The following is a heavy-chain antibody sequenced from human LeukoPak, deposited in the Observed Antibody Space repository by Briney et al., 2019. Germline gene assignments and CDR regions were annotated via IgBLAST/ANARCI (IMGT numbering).Heavy chain of an antibody. V-gene: IGHV1-2*06. CDR1: GYTFTGYY. D-gene: IGHD2-2*01. CDR2: INPNTGST. Sequence: ASVKVSCKATGYTFTGYYIHWLRQAPGQGLEWMGRINPNTGSTTFAQKFQGRVTMTRDTSISTVYMDLSRLTSDDTAVYYCARGSCNSVSCHGAHFDSWGQGTLVTVSS. J-gene: IGHJ4*02. CDR3: ARGSCNSVSCHGAHFDS.